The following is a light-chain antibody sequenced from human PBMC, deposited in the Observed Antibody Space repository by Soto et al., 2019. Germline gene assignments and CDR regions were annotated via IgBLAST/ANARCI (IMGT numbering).Light chain of an antibody. J-gene: IGKJ5*01. CDR1: QGISSY. CDR2: AAS. Sequence: IQLTHSPSFLSASVGDRVTITFLASQGISSYLAWYQQKPGKAPKLLIYAASTLQSGVPSRFSGSGSGTEFTLTISRLQPEDFATYYCQQLNSYPITFGQGTRLENK. CDR3: QQLNSYPIT. V-gene: IGKV1-9*01.